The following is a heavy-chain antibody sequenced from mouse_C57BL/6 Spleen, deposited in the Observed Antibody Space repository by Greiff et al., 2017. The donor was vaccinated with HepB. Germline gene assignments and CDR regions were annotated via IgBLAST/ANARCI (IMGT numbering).Heavy chain of an antibody. CDR1: GFTFSSYA. J-gene: IGHJ2*01. V-gene: IGHV5-4*01. CDR3: AREGYYGSRDY. Sequence: EVQLVESGGGLVKPGGSLKLSCAASGFTFSSYAMSWVRQTPEKRLEWVATISDGGSYTYYPDNVKGRFTISRDNAKNNLYLQMSHLKSEDTAMYYCAREGYYGSRDYWGQGTTLTVSS. CDR2: ISDGGSYT. D-gene: IGHD1-1*01.